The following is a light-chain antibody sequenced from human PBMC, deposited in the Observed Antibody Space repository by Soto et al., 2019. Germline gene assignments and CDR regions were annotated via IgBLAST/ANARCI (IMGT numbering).Light chain of an antibody. CDR3: QQRARWPMP. V-gene: IGKV3-11*01. CDR1: RSVSTF. J-gene: IGKJ5*01. Sequence: EVVLTQSPATLSLSPGERATLSCRASRSVSTFVAWYQHKPGQAPRPVIYDTFKRATGVPDRFSGGGSGTDFTLIISSLEPEDFGVYYCQQRARWPMPFGQGTRLELK. CDR2: DTF.